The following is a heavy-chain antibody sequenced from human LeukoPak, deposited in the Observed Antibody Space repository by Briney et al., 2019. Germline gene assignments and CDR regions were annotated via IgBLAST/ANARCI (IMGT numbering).Heavy chain of an antibody. V-gene: IGHV4-34*01. D-gene: IGHD2-8*01. J-gene: IGHJ4*02. Sequence: PSETLSLTCAVYGGSFSGYYWSWIRQPPGKGLEWIGEINHSGSTNYNPSLKSRVTISVDTSKNQFSLKLSSVTAADTAVYYCASVLMVYARGPFDYWGQGTLVTVSS. CDR1: GGSFSGYY. CDR2: INHSGST. CDR3: ASVLMVYARGPFDY.